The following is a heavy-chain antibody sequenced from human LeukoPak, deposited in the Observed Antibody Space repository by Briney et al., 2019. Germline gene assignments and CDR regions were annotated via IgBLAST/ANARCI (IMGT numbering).Heavy chain of an antibody. CDR1: GFTFDDYA. Sequence: LPGGSLRLSCAASGFTFDDYAMHWVRHAPGKGLEWVSGITWNSGSIAYADSVKGRFTISRDNAKNSLYLQMNSLRAEDTALYYCAKDINYDSSGYYRDWGQGTLVTVSS. CDR3: AKDINYDSSGYYRD. D-gene: IGHD3-22*01. CDR2: ITWNSGSI. V-gene: IGHV3-9*01. J-gene: IGHJ4*02.